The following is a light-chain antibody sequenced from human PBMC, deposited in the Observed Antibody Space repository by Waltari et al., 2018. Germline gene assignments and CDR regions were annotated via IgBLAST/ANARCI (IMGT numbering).Light chain of an antibody. Sequence: DIVVTQSPLSLPVTPGEPASISCRSSQNLLHSNGYNYLDWYLQKPGQSPQLLIYLGSNRDSGVPDRFSGSGSGTDFTLKISRVEAEDVGVYYCMQSLRALWTFGQGTKVEIK. CDR1: QNLLHSNGYNY. CDR2: LGS. J-gene: IGKJ1*01. V-gene: IGKV2-28*01. CDR3: MQSLRALWT.